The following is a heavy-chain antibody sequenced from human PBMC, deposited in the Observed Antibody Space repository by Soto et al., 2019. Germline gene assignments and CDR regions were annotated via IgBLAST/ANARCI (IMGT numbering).Heavy chain of an antibody. V-gene: IGHV3-23*01. CDR1: GFTFSSYA. CDR3: AKYRTQHWSPKGGKYNRCDP. D-gene: IGHD1-26*01. Sequence: EVQLLESGGGLVQPGGSLRLSCAASGFTFSSYAMSWVRQAPGKGLEWVSAISGSGGSTYYADSVNGRFTISRDNSKNTHYLQMNSQRAEDTAVYYCAKYRTQHWSPKGGKYNRCDPLGQGTLVTVAS. J-gene: IGHJ5*02. CDR2: ISGSGGST.